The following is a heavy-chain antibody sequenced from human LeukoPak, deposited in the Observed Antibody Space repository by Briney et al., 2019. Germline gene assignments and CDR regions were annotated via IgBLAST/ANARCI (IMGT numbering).Heavy chain of an antibody. CDR2: VYDSEST. CDR3: ARSPRLCSTTSCRYMDV. CDR1: GGPISSYY. V-gene: IGHV4-59*01. D-gene: IGHD2-2*01. J-gene: IGHJ6*03. Sequence: ASETLSLTCTVSGGPISSYYWSWIRQPPGKGLEWSGYVYDSESTNYNPSLKGRVAISLDTSKSQFSLRLTSVTAADSAVYFCARSPRLCSTTSCRYMDVWGKGTTVTVSS.